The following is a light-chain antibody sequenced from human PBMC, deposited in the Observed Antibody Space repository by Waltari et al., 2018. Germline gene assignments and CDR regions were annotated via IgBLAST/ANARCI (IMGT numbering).Light chain of an antibody. CDR3: SSYAHNNHFV. Sequence: QSVLTQPPSATGSPGQSVTISCTGTNSDVGAYNYVSWYQQHPGKVPKLFIYEVTKLPSGVPDRFSGSKSGNTASLTVSGLQADDEADYYCSSYAHNNHFVFGTGTKVTVL. J-gene: IGLJ1*01. CDR1: NSDVGAYNY. CDR2: EVT. V-gene: IGLV2-8*01.